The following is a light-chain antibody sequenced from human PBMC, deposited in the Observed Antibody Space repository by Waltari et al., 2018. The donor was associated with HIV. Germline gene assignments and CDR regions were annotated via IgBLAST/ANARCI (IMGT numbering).Light chain of an antibody. Sequence: VMTQSPATLSVSPGERATLSCRASQSVSTNLAWYQQKPGQAPRLLIYGASTRATGLPARFSGSGSGTEFILTISSLQSEDFAVYYCQQYGSSPPFTFGPGTKVDIK. V-gene: IGKV3-15*01. J-gene: IGKJ3*01. CDR1: QSVSTN. CDR3: QQYGSSPPFT. CDR2: GAS.